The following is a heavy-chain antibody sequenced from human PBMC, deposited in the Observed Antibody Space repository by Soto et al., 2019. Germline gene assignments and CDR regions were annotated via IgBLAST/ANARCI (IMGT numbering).Heavy chain of an antibody. V-gene: IGHV3-21*01. Sequence: PGGSLRLSCAASGFTFSSYSMNWVRQAPGKGLEWVSSISSSSSYIYYADSVKGRFTISRDDAKNSLYLQMNNLRAEDTAVYYCARYYDFWSGYPDTQYYYYGMDVWGQGTTVTVSS. CDR2: ISSSSSYI. CDR3: ARYYDFWSGYPDTQYYYYGMDV. D-gene: IGHD3-3*01. CDR1: GFTFSSYS. J-gene: IGHJ6*02.